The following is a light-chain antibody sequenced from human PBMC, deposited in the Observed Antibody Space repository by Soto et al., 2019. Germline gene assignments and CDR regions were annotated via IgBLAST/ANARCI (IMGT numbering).Light chain of an antibody. J-gene: IGKJ5*01. Sequence: EIVMTQSPATLSVSPGARDPLSCRARQSVRSNLAWYHQRPGQAPRLLIYAASARATDIPDRFSGSGSGIDFALTISRLEPEDFAVYYCQKYGDSSITFGQGTRLEIK. CDR2: AAS. CDR1: QSVRSN. CDR3: QKYGDSSIT. V-gene: IGKV3D-15*01.